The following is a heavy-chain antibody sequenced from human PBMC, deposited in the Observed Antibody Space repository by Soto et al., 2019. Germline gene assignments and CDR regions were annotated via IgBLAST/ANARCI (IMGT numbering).Heavy chain of an antibody. V-gene: IGHV4-59*01. D-gene: IGHD1-1*01. J-gene: IGHJ6*02. CDR2: IYYRGST. CDR1: GGSISSYY. Sequence: SEILSLTCTVSGGSISSYYWSWIRQPPGKGLEWIGYIYYRGSTNYNPFLKSRVTISVDTSKNKFSLKLSSVTAADTAVYYCARGQLARPLGGYYYYGMDVWGQGTTVTVSS. CDR3: ARGQLARPLGGYYYYGMDV.